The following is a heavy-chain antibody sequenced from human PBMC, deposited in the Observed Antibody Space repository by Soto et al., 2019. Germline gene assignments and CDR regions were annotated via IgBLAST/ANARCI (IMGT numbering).Heavy chain of an antibody. J-gene: IGHJ5*02. Sequence: KESGPTLVKPTQTLTLTCTFSGFSLSTSGVAVGWIRQPPGKALEWLALIYWDYDKRYSPSLQSRLTITKDTSKNQVVLTMTNMDPVDTATYYCAHRLRTATGGCFDPWGQGTLVTVSS. CDR3: AHRLRTATGGCFDP. CDR2: IYWDYDK. D-gene: IGHD1-1*01. CDR1: GFSLSTSGVA. V-gene: IGHV2-5*02.